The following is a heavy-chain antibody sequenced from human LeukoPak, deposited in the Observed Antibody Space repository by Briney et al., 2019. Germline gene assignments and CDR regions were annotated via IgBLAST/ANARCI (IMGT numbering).Heavy chain of an antibody. Sequence: GGSLRLSCAASGFTSSSYSMKWVRQAPGKGLEWVSSISSSSSYIYYADSVKGRFTISRDNAKNSLYLQMNSLRAEDTAVYYCARDLLYSSSWSNAFDIWGQGTMVTVSS. J-gene: IGHJ3*02. CDR1: GFTSSSYS. CDR3: ARDLLYSSSWSNAFDI. V-gene: IGHV3-21*01. CDR2: ISSSSSYI. D-gene: IGHD6-13*01.